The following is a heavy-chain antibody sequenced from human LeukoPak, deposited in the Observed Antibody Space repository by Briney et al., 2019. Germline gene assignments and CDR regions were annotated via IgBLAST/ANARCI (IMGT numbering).Heavy chain of an antibody. CDR3: ARDRSFRWGLVVPAAMYFDY. Sequence: SETLSLTCIVSGDSIRDYYWTWIRQPPGKGLEWIGEINHSGSTNYNPSLKSRVTISVDTSKNQFSLKLSSVTAADTAVYYCARDRSFRWGLVVPAAMYFDYWGQGTLVTVSS. J-gene: IGHJ4*02. CDR1: GDSIRDYY. D-gene: IGHD2-2*01. CDR2: INHSGST. V-gene: IGHV4-34*01.